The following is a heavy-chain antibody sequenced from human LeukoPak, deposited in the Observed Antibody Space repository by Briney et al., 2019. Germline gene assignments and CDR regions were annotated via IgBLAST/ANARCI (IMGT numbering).Heavy chain of an antibody. CDR1: GFTFSSYE. J-gene: IGHJ3*02. CDR3: ARQFYDSSSADAFDI. Sequence: GSLRLSCAASGFTFSSYEMNWIRQPPGKGLEWIGSIYYSGSTYYNPSLKSRVTISVDTSKNQFSLKLSSVTAADTAVYYCARQFYDSSSADAFDIWGQGTMVTVSS. V-gene: IGHV4-39*07. CDR2: IYYSGST. D-gene: IGHD3-22*01.